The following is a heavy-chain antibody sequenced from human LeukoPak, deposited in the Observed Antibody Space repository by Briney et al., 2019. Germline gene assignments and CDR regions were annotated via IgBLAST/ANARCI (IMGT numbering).Heavy chain of an antibody. J-gene: IGHJ4*02. CDR1: GGTFSSYA. CDR2: IIPIFGTA. V-gene: IGHV1-69*06. CDR3: ARARYCSGGSCWSAFDY. Sequence: SVKVSCKASGGTFSSYAISWVRQAPGQGLEWMGGIIPIFGTANYAQKFQGRVTITADKSTSTAYMELSSLRSEDTDVYYCARARYCSGGSCWSAFDYWGQGTLVTVSS. D-gene: IGHD2-15*01.